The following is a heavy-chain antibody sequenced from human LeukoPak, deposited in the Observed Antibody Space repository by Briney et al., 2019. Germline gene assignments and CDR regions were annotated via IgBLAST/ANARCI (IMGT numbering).Heavy chain of an antibody. CDR2: ISSSGSTI. J-gene: IGHJ4*02. V-gene: IGHV3-11*01. D-gene: IGHD2-15*01. CDR3: ARGYPVVVVAAQFDY. CDR1: GFTFTNYA. Sequence: GGSLRLSCVASGFTFTNYAMSWVRQAPGKGLEWVSYISSSGSTIYYADSVKGRFTISRDNAKNSLYLQMNSLRAEDTAVYYCARGYPVVVVAAQFDYWGQGTLVTVSS.